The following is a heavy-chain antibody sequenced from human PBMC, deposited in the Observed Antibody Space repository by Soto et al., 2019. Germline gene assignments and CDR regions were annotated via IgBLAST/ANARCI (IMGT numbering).Heavy chain of an antibody. CDR2: INAGNGNT. J-gene: IGHJ3*01. Sequence: ASVKVSCKASGYTFTSYAMHWVRQAPGQRLEWMGWINAGNGNTKYSQKFQGRVTITRDTSASTAYMELNSLRVEDTAVYYCARGDYDDNSGPFSDAFDVWGQGTMVTVSS. V-gene: IGHV1-3*01. D-gene: IGHD3-22*01. CDR3: ARGDYDDNSGPFSDAFDV. CDR1: GYTFTSYA.